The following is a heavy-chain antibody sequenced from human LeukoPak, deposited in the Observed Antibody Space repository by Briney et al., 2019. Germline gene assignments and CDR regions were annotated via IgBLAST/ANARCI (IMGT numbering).Heavy chain of an antibody. CDR3: ARDSVGPIAVGASESYYYYMAV. V-gene: IGHV1-69*11. CDR1: GGTFSSYS. CDR2: ISPILGTA. Sequence: SVKVSCKASGGTFSSYSISLVRQAPGQGLEWMGMISPILGTANYAQKFQGRVTITTVGSTSTDCMEPRSLISDDTAEDYFARDSVGPIAVGASESYYYYMAVCGKGTTVSVS. D-gene: IGHD6-19*01. J-gene: IGHJ6*03.